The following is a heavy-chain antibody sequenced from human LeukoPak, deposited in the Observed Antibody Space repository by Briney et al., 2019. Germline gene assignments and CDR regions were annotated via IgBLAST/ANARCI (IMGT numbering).Heavy chain of an antibody. CDR3: ARELRYFDWLLMNYYYGMDV. Sequence: ASVKVSRKASGYTFTSYDINWVRQATGQGLEWMGWMNPNSGNTGYAQKFQGRVTMTRNTSISTAYMELSSLRSEDTAVYYCARELRYFDWLLMNYYYGMDVWGQGTTVTVSS. J-gene: IGHJ6*02. CDR2: MNPNSGNT. CDR1: GYTFTSYD. V-gene: IGHV1-8*01. D-gene: IGHD3-9*01.